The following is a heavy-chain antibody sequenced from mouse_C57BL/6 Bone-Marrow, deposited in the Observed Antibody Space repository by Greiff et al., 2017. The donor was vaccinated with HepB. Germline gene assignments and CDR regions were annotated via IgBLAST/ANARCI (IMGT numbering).Heavy chain of an antibody. D-gene: IGHD2-3*01. V-gene: IGHV3-6*01. CDR2: ISYDGSN. J-gene: IGHJ2*01. CDR3: ARDDGYYEVYYFDY. CDR1: GYSITSGYY. Sequence: DVQLQESGPGLVKPSQSLSLTCSVTGYSITSGYYWNWIRQFPGNKLEWMGYISYDGSNNYNPSLKNRISITRDTSKNQFFLKLNSVTTEDTATYYCARDDGYYEVYYFDYWGQGTTLTVSS.